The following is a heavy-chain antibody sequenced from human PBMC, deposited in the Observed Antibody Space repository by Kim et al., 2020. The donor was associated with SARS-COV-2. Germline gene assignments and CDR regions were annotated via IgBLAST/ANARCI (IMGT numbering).Heavy chain of an antibody. J-gene: IGHJ2*01. D-gene: IGHD3-10*01. CDR2: VFYNGIA. Sequence: SETLSLTCSVSGGSINTATHYWGWIRQSPGKRLEYIGCVFYNGIADDNPSLKGRATISADTSKSQLSLMLASVTAADTAFYFCVRRRQYFWG. CDR1: GGSINTATHY. CDR3: VRRRQYF. V-gene: IGHV4-39*01.